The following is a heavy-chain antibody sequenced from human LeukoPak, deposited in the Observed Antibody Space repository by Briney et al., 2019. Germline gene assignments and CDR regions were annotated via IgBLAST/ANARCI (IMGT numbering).Heavy chain of an antibody. CDR3: AKGYSYGSDY. CDR2: IRYDGTNQ. CDR1: GFTFSSYG. V-gene: IGHV3-30*02. Sequence: PGGSLRLSCAASGFTFSSYGMHWVRQAPGKGLEWVGFIRYDGTNQYYADSVKGRFTISRDNSKNTLYLQMNSLRTEDTAVYYCAKGYSYGSDYWGQGTLVTVSS. D-gene: IGHD5-18*01. J-gene: IGHJ4*02.